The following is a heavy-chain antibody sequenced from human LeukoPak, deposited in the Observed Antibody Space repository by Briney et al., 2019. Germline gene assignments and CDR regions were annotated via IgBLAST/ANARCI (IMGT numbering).Heavy chain of an antibody. D-gene: IGHD5-18*01. CDR2: LFYGGKT. Sequence: PGGSLRLSCVASGFIATNNYMSWVRQAPGKGLEWVSGLFYGGKTFYADSVKGRFTISRDDVKNTLFLQMNTLRAEDTAVYYCARGRDNPAMMWLALDLDSWGQGTLVTVSS. CDR3: ARGRDNPAMMWLALDLDS. V-gene: IGHV3-53*01. CDR1: GFIATNNY. J-gene: IGHJ4*02.